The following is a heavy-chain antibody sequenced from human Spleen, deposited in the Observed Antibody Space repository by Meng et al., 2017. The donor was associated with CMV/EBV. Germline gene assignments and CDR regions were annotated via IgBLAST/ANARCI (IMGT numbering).Heavy chain of an antibody. CDR3: TKAHQISTAYYFYGMDV. CDR1: GFTFSSYG. Sequence: GESLKISCAASGFTFSSYGMHWVRQAPGKGLEWVAFIRYDGSNKYYADSVKGRFTISRDNSKNTLYLQMNSLRAEDTALYYCTKAHQISTAYYFYGMDVWGQGTTVTVSS. V-gene: IGHV3-30*02. CDR2: IRYDGSNK. D-gene: IGHD2-2*01. J-gene: IGHJ6*02.